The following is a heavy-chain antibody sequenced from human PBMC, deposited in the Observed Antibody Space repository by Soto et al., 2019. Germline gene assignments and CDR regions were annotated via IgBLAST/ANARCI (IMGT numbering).Heavy chain of an antibody. Sequence: QVQLVQSGAEVKKPGSSVKVSCKASGGTFSSYAISWVRQAPGQGLEWMGGIIPIFGTANYAQKFQGRVTITADESTSTAYMELSSRRSEDTAVYYCARGAYCGGDCSPNWFDPWGQGTLVTVSS. J-gene: IGHJ5*02. V-gene: IGHV1-69*12. CDR3: ARGAYCGGDCSPNWFDP. CDR2: IIPIFGTA. D-gene: IGHD2-21*02. CDR1: GGTFSSYA.